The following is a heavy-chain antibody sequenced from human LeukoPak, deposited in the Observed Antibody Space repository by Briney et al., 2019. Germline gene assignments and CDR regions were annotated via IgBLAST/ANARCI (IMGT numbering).Heavy chain of an antibody. CDR3: ARDRSFIAAAGIDY. CDR1: GFTFSSYA. CDR2: ISYDGTK. Sequence: PGGSLRLSCAASGFTFSSYAMHWVRQAPGKGLEWVAFISYDGTKYYADSVKGRSTISRDNSKNTLYLQMNSLRAEDTAVYYCARDRSFIAAAGIDYWGQGTLVTVSS. D-gene: IGHD6-13*01. J-gene: IGHJ4*02. V-gene: IGHV3-30*04.